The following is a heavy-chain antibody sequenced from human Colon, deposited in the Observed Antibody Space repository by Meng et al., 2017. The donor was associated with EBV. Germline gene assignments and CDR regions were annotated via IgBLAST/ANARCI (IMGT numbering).Heavy chain of an antibody. Sequence: HLQLQESASGLVKPSQTLPLLGVVSGDSISNWGYSWSWIRKPLGKGLEWIGYIYHSGSTKYNPSLKSRVIISIDTPKNQFSLNLSSVTAADTAEYYCARDTSTWGNKGLDHWGQGILVTVSS. J-gene: IGHJ4*02. CDR3: ARDTSTWGNKGLDH. CDR1: GDSISNWGYS. D-gene: IGHD7-27*01. V-gene: IGHV4-30-2*01. CDR2: IYHSGST.